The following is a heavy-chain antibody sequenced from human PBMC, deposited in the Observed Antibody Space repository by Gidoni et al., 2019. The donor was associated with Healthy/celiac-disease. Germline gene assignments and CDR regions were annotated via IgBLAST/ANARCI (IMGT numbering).Heavy chain of an antibody. CDR2: IYYSGRT. J-gene: IGHJ3*02. CDR1: GGSIRSSSYY. Sequence: QLQLQESGPGLVQPSETLSLTCTVSGGSIRSSSYYWGWLRHPPGKGLEWIGSIYYSGRTYYHPSRKSRVTISVDTSKNQFSLKLSSVTAADTAVYYCATSPFLGYCSGGSCFDAFDIWGQGTMVTVSS. V-gene: IGHV4-39*01. D-gene: IGHD2-15*01. CDR3: ATSPFLGYCSGGSCFDAFDI.